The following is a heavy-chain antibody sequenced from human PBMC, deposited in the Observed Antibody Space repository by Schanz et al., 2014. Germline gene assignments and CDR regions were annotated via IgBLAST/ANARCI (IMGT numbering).Heavy chain of an antibody. CDR3: AKDGGTSGGISQPFDY. Sequence: VRLVESGGGLVEPGGSLRLSCSGSGFTFSEVYMSWVRQAPGKGLEWVAVIWYDGNNKFYADSVKGRFIISRDNSKNTLDLQMNSLRAEDTAVYYCAKDGGTSGGISQPFDYWGQGTLVTVSS. CDR2: IWYDGNNK. CDR1: GFTFSEVY. J-gene: IGHJ4*02. D-gene: IGHD3-10*01. V-gene: IGHV3-33*06.